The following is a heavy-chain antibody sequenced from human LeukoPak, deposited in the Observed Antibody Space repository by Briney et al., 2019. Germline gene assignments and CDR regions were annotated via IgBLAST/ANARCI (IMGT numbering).Heavy chain of an antibody. CDR1: GFTFSDYE. CDR2: ISSSGNTV. Sequence: GGSLRLSCAASGFTFSDYEMNWVRQAPGKGLEWVSYISSSGNTVYYADSVKGRFTISRDNAKNSLYLQMNSLRAEDTAIYYCARDGAAAGAFDYWGQATLVTVSS. V-gene: IGHV3-48*03. CDR3: ARDGAAAGAFDY. D-gene: IGHD6-13*01. J-gene: IGHJ4*02.